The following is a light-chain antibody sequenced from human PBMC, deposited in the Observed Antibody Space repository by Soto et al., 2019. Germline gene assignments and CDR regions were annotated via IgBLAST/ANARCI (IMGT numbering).Light chain of an antibody. CDR1: QSVSSSY. Sequence: EIVLTQSPGTLSLSPGERATLSCRASQSVSSSYLAWHQQKPGQAPRLLIYGASSRATGIPDRFSGSWSGTDFTLTISRLEPEDFAVYYCQQYGSSYTFGQGTKLEIK. V-gene: IGKV3-20*01. J-gene: IGKJ2*01. CDR3: QQYGSSYT. CDR2: GAS.